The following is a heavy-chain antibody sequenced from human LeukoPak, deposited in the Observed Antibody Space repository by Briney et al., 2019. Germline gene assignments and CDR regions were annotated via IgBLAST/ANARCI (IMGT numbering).Heavy chain of an antibody. CDR3: ATLPRWLQLSGTDFDY. D-gene: IGHD5-24*01. J-gene: IGHJ4*02. CDR1: GGTFSSYA. V-gene: IGHV1-69*06. Sequence: ASVKVSCKASGGTFSSYAISWVRQAPGQGLEWMGGIIPIFGTANYAQKFQGRVTITADKSTSTAYMELSSLRSEDTAVYYCATLPRWLQLSGTDFDYWGQGTLVTVSS. CDR2: IIPIFGTA.